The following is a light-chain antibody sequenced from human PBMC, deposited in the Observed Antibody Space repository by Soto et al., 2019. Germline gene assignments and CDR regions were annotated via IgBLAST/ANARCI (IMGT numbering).Light chain of an antibody. CDR2: GAS. J-gene: IGKJ1*01. V-gene: IGKV3-20*01. Sequence: EIVLTQSPGTLSLSPGEGATLSCRASQTVSSSFLAWYQQKAGQAPRLLIYGASSMATGIPDRFSGSGSGTDFTLTITRLEPEDFAVYYCQQYGSSPGTFGQGTKVEIK. CDR3: QQYGSSPGT. CDR1: QTVSSSF.